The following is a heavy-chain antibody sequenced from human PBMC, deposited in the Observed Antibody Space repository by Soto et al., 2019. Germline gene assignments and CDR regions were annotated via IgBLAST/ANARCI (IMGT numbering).Heavy chain of an antibody. D-gene: IGHD5-12*01. V-gene: IGHV5-51*01. J-gene: IGHJ3*02. CDR3: AISYVDIVAIGAFDI. Sequence: GESLKISCKGSGYSFTSYWIGWVRQMPGKGLEWMGIIYPGDSDTRYSPSFQGQVTISADKSISTAYLQWSSLKASDTAMYYCAISYVDIVAIGAFDIWGQGTMVTVSS. CDR1: GYSFTSYW. CDR2: IYPGDSDT.